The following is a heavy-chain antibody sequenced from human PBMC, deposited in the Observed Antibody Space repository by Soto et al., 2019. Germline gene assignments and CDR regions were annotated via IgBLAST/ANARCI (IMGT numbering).Heavy chain of an antibody. V-gene: IGHV3-30*18. CDR1: GFTFSSYG. D-gene: IGHD6-19*01. CDR3: AKPKGEPPSSGWYPGYYYGMDV. J-gene: IGHJ6*02. Sequence: GGSLRLSCAASGFTFSSYGMHWVRQAPGKGLEWVAVISYDGSNKYYADSVKGRFTISRDNSKNTLYLQMNSLRAEDTAVYYCAKPKGEPPSSGWYPGYYYGMDVWGQGTTVTVSS. CDR2: ISYDGSNK.